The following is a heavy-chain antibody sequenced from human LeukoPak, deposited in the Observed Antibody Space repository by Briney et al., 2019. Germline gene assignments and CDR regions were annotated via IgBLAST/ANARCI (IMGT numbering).Heavy chain of an antibody. CDR3: ARDHSEPGVFFDS. CDR2: INQVGSEK. J-gene: IGHJ4*02. D-gene: IGHD1-14*01. CDR1: EFTFSSYW. Sequence: PGGSLRLSCAASEFTFSSYWMIWVRQAPGKGLEWVANINQVGSEKYYVDSVKGRFTISRDNAKNSLYLQMNSLRAEDTAVYYCARDHSEPGVFFDSWGQGTLDTVSS. V-gene: IGHV3-7*05.